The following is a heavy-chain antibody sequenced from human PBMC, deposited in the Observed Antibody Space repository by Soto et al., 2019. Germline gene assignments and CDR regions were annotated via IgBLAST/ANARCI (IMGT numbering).Heavy chain of an antibody. Sequence: GESLKISCKGSGYSFTSYWIGWVRQMPGKGLEWMGIIYPGDSDARYSPSFQGQVTISADKPISTAYLQWSSLKASDTAMYYCARHWQWLALRVDAFDIWGQGTMVTVSS. D-gene: IGHD6-19*01. J-gene: IGHJ3*02. CDR2: IYPGDSDA. CDR1: GYSFTSYW. V-gene: IGHV5-51*01. CDR3: ARHWQWLALRVDAFDI.